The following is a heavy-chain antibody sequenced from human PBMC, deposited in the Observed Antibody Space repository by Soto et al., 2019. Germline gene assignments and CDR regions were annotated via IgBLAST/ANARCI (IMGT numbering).Heavy chain of an antibody. CDR1: GYTFTSYS. CDR2: ISSSNSYI. CDR3: ARAWESYESLNASNY. D-gene: IGHD3-9*01. J-gene: IGHJ4*02. V-gene: IGHV3-21*01. Sequence: GGPLRLSCAASGYTFTSYSMNWVRQAPGKGLEWVSSISSSNSYIYYTDSVKGQFTISRDNAKNSLYLQMNSLRAEDTSVYYCARAWESYESLNASNYWGQGTLVTVSS.